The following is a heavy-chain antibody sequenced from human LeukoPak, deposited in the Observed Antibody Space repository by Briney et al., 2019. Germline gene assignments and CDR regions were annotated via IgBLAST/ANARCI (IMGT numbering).Heavy chain of an antibody. J-gene: IGHJ4*02. D-gene: IGHD1-14*01. V-gene: IGHV3-7*01. Sequence: GGSLRLSCAASGLTFSNYWMDWVRQAPGKGLEWVANIKQDGSEKNYVDSVKGRFTISRDNAKNMLYLQVNSLRAEDTAVCYCATQQGGNPAYWGQGTLVTVSS. CDR1: GLTFSNYW. CDR2: IKQDGSEK. CDR3: ATQQGGNPAY.